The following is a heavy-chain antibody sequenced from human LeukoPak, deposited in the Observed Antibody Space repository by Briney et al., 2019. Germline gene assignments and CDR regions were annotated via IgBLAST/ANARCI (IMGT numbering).Heavy chain of an antibody. Sequence: ASVKVSCKASGYTFTAYYMHWVRQAPGQGPEWMGWINPNSGGTDYAQKFQGRVTMTRDTSISTAYLELSSLTSDDTAVYYCAREPHYDLLTGYALGYLDLWGRGTLLTVSS. CDR2: INPNSGGT. CDR3: AREPHYDLLTGYALGYLDL. D-gene: IGHD3-9*01. CDR1: GYTFTAYY. J-gene: IGHJ2*01. V-gene: IGHV1-2*02.